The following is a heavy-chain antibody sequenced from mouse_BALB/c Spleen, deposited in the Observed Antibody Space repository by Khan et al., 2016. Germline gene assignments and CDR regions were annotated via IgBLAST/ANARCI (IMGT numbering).Heavy chain of an antibody. Sequence: EVQLQESGPGLVKPSQSLSLTCTVTGYSITSDYAWNWIRQFPGNKLEWMGYISYSGSTSYNPSLKSRISITRDTSKNQFFLQLNSVTTDDTATYDCARSNNYGNSPAWLAYWGQGTLVTVSA. V-gene: IGHV3-2*02. D-gene: IGHD1-1*01. J-gene: IGHJ3*01. CDR3: ARSNNYGNSPAWLAY. CDR1: GYSITSDYA. CDR2: ISYSGST.